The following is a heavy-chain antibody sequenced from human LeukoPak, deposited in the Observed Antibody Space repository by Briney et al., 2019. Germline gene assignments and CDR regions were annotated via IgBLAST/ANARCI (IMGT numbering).Heavy chain of an antibody. D-gene: IGHD6-19*01. J-gene: IGHJ3*02. Sequence: PGGSLRLSCAASGFTFSSYSMNWVRQAPGKGLEWVSSISSSSSYIYYADSVKGRFTISRDNAKNSLYLQMNSLRAEDTAVYYCARDRGSGWSPDAFDIWGQGTMVTVSS. CDR3: ARDRGSGWSPDAFDI. CDR2: ISSSSSYI. V-gene: IGHV3-21*01. CDR1: GFTFSSYS.